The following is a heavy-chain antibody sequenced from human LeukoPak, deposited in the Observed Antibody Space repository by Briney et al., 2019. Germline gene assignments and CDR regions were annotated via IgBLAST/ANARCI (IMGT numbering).Heavy chain of an antibody. D-gene: IGHD3-9*01. J-gene: IGHJ4*02. CDR3: AKNYDILTGPPLL. CDR2: ISGSGGST. CDR1: GFTFSSYW. Sequence: GGSLRLSCAASGFTFSSYWMSWVRQAPGKGLEWVSAISGSGGSTYYADSVKGRFTISRDNSKNTLYLQMNSLRAEDTAVYYCAKNYDILTGPPLLWGQGTLVTVSS. V-gene: IGHV3-23*01.